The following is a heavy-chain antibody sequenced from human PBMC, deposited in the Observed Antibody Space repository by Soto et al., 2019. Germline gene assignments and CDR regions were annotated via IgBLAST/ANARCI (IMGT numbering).Heavy chain of an antibody. J-gene: IGHJ5*02. V-gene: IGHV1-18*01. Sequence: ASVKVSCKASGYTFTNYGISWVRQAPGQGLEWMGWISTYNGNTNYAQKLQGRVTMTTDTSTSTGYMELRSLRSDDTAVYYCARTNSGYDLAWFDPWGQGTLVTVSS. CDR1: GYTFTNYG. CDR2: ISTYNGNT. CDR3: ARTNSGYDLAWFDP. D-gene: IGHD5-12*01.